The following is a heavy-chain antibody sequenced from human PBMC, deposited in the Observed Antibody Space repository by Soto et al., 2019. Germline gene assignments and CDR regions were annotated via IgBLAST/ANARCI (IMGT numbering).Heavy chain of an antibody. V-gene: IGHV1-18*01. CDR1: GFSLSSDG. CDR2: ISPYNDNT. Sequence: GASVKVSCKTSGFSLSSDGINWVRRAPGQALEWLGWISPYNDNTNYAQKLQGRVTMTTDTSTSTAYMELRSLRSDDTAVYYCARAERYSSGWYVSYFDYWGQGTLVTVSS. D-gene: IGHD6-19*01. J-gene: IGHJ4*02. CDR3: ARAERYSSGWYVSYFDY.